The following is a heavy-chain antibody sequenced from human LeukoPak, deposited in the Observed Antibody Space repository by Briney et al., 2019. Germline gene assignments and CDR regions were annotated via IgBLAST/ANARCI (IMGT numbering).Heavy chain of an antibody. J-gene: IGHJ4*02. CDR3: TTGPMVRGIIRD. CDR2: IKSKTDGGTT. Sequence: EGSLRLSCAASGFTFSIAWMSWVRQAPGKGLEWVGRIKSKTDGGTTDYAAPVKGRFTISRDDSKNTLYLQMNSLKTEDTAVYYCTTGPMVRGIIRDWGQGTLVTVSS. CDR1: GFTFSIAW. D-gene: IGHD3-10*01. V-gene: IGHV3-15*01.